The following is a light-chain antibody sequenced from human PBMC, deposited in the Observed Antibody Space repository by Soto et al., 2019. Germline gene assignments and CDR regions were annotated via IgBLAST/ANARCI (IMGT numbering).Light chain of an antibody. V-gene: IGKV3-11*01. CDR1: QSVSSY. CDR2: DAA. Sequence: EIVLTQSPATLSLSPGERATLSCRASQSVSSYSVWYQQKPAQDPRLLLYDAANRTTGILARFSGSGSGTDFTLTISSLEPEDFAVYYCQQRSDWPITFGQGTRLEIK. CDR3: QQRSDWPIT. J-gene: IGKJ5*01.